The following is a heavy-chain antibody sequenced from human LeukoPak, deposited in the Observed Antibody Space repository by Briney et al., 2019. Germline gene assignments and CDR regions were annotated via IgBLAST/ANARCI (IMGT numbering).Heavy chain of an antibody. V-gene: IGHV3-30*04. D-gene: IGHD3-3*01. CDR2: KSYDGSNK. J-gene: IGHJ4*02. Sequence: GGALRLSCAASGFTFSSYAMHGVRPAPGKGREWVAVKSYDGSNKYYADSVKGRFTISRDNSKNTLYLQMNSLRAEDTAVYYCVSNVLRFLEWLFSFDYWGQGTLVTVSS. CDR3: VSNVLRFLEWLFSFDY. CDR1: GFTFSSYA.